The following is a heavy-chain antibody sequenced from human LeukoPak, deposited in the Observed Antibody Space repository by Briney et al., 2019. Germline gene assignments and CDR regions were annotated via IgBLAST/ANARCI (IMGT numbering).Heavy chain of an antibody. CDR1: GGSISSGGYS. Sequence: SSETLSLTCAVSGGSISSGGYSWSWIRQPPGKGLEWIGYIYHSGSTYYNPSLKSRVTISVDRSKNQFPLKLSSVTAADTAVYYCARALYCSSTSCSYFDYWGQGTLVTVSS. CDR3: ARALYCSSTSCSYFDY. CDR2: IYHSGST. D-gene: IGHD2-2*01. V-gene: IGHV4-30-2*01. J-gene: IGHJ4*02.